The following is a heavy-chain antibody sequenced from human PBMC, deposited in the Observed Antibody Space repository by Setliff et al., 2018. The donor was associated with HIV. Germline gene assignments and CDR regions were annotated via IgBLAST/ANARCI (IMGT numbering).Heavy chain of an antibody. CDR3: VRDRALRFSQSPSLHYFDV. Sequence: SETLSLTCLVFGYSINDGYHWGWIRQSPRKGLEWIGSIYNSGRASYNPSRRSRASLSIDTSKNRFSLRLNPVTAADTAVYYCVRDRALRFSQSPSLHYFDVWGQDILVTVSS. V-gene: IGHV4-38-2*02. CDR1: GYSINDGYH. CDR2: IYNSGRA. J-gene: IGHJ4*01.